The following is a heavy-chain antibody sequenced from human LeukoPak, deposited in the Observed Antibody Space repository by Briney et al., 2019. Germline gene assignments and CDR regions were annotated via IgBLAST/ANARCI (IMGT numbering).Heavy chain of an antibody. Sequence: SVKVSCKASGYTFTSYGISWVRQAPGQGLEWMGWIIPILGIANYAQKFQGRVTITADKSTSTAYMELSSLRSEDTAVYYCARAATDYGGNSIWFDPRGQGTLVTVSS. CDR1: GYTFTSYG. CDR3: ARAATDYGGNSIWFDP. J-gene: IGHJ5*02. D-gene: IGHD4-23*01. CDR2: IIPILGIA. V-gene: IGHV1-69*10.